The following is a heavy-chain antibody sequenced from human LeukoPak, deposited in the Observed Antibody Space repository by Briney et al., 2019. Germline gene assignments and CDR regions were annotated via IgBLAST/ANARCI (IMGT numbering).Heavy chain of an antibody. CDR1: GGSISSYF. CDR2: IHYSGST. CDR3: AGGPGRLADY. V-gene: IGHV4-59*01. D-gene: IGHD6-25*01. J-gene: IGHJ4*02. Sequence: SETLSLTCTVSGGSISSYFWNWIRQPPGKGLEWLGNIHYSGSTNYNPSLNSRVTISIDTSKNQFSLKLSSVTAVDTAVYYCAGGPGRLADYWGQGTLVTVSS.